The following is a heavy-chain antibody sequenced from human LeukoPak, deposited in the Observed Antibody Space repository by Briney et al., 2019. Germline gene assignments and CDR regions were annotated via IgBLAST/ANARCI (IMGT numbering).Heavy chain of an antibody. CDR1: GYSFTSYW. CDR3: ARQGSSWYEVIDY. Sequence: GESLKISCRGSGYSFTSYWIGWVRQMPGKGLEWMGIIYPGDSDTRYSPSFQGRVTISADKSISTAYLQWSSLKASDTAMYYCARQGSSWYEVIDYWGQGTLVTVSS. D-gene: IGHD6-13*01. V-gene: IGHV5-51*01. J-gene: IGHJ4*02. CDR2: IYPGDSDT.